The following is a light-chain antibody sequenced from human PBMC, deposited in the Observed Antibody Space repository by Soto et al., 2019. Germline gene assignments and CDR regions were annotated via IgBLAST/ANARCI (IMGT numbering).Light chain of an antibody. CDR3: QQLNTYPLT. CDR1: QTITRW. V-gene: IGKV1-9*01. Sequence: DIQMTQSPSTLSASVGDRVTITCRASQTITRWMAWYRQKPGKAPKLLIYAASTLESGVPSRFSGSGSGTEFTLTISSLQPEDFATYYCQQLNTYPLTFGPGTKVDIK. CDR2: AAS. J-gene: IGKJ3*01.